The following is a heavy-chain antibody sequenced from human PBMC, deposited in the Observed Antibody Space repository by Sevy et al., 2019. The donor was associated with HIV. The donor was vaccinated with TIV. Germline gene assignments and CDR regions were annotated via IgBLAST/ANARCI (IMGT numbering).Heavy chain of an antibody. CDR3: ARAQY. J-gene: IGHJ4*02. CDR2: IKQDGSEK. Sequence: GGSLRLSCGGSGFTFSSHWMSWVRQAPGKGLEWVANIKQDGSEKYYVDSVKGRFTISRDNAKNSLYLQMNSLRVEDTAVHYCARAQYWGQGTLVTVSS. CDR1: GFTFSSHW. V-gene: IGHV3-7*01.